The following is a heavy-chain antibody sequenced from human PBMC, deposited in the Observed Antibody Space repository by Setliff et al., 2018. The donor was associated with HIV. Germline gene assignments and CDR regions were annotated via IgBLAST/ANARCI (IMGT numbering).Heavy chain of an antibody. Sequence: SETLSLTCTVSGGSISSRAYYWGWIRQPPGKGLEWIGSISYSGTTYYNPSLKSRVTISVDTSNNQFFLKLTSVTAADTAAYYCARGDHRIIAAAGSGWFDPWGQGTLVTVSS. V-gene: IGHV4-39*01. D-gene: IGHD6-13*01. J-gene: IGHJ5*02. CDR2: ISYSGTT. CDR3: ARGDHRIIAAAGSGWFDP. CDR1: GGSISSRAYY.